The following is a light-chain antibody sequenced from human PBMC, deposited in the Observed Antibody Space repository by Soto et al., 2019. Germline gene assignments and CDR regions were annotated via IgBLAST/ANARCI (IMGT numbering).Light chain of an antibody. CDR3: SSYTSSHIFV. V-gene: IGLV2-14*03. CDR1: SSDVGANTY. CDR2: DVY. Sequence: QSVLPQPASVSGSPGQSITISCTGTSSDVGANTYVSWYLQCPGEVTRLMVYDVYYRPSGVSNRFSGSKSGNTASLTISGLQAEDEGDYYCSSYTSSHIFVFGSGTKVTVL. J-gene: IGLJ1*01.